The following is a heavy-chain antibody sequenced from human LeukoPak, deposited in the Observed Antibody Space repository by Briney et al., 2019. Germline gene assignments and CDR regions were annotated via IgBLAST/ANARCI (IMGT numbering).Heavy chain of an antibody. CDR2: INEDGSEK. D-gene: IGHD6-19*01. CDR1: GFTFSKYW. V-gene: IGHV3-7*05. J-gene: IGHJ4*02. CDR3: AIYGITVPALDY. Sequence: GGSLRLSCVVSGFTFSKYWMTWVRQAPGKGLEWVAHINEDGSEKYYVDSVKGRFSISRDNAQNSLYLQINSLRVEDTAVYYCAIYGITVPALDYWGQGTLVTVSS.